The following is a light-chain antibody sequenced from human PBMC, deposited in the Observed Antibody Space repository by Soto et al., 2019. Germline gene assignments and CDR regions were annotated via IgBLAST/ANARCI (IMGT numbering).Light chain of an antibody. V-gene: IGKV1-39*01. J-gene: IGKJ1*01. CDR2: AAS. CDR1: QSVSSY. CDR3: QQYNSYS. Sequence: DIQMTQSPSSLSPSVGDRVTITCRASQSVSSYLNWYQQRPGKAPKLLISAASSLQSGVPSRFSGSGSGTEFTLTISSLQPDDFATYYCQQYNSYSFGQGTKVEI.